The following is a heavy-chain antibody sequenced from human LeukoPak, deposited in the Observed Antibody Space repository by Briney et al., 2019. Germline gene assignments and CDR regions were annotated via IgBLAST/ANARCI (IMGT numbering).Heavy chain of an antibody. J-gene: IGHJ5*02. V-gene: IGHV3-74*01. CDR2: IKRDESTA. D-gene: IGHD4/OR15-4a*01. CDR1: GFTFSSSW. CDR3: VKSDYFDP. Sequence: PGGSLRLSCAASGFTFSSSWMNWVRQAPGKGLVWVARIKRDESTATYADSVGGRFRISRDNAKNTVYLQMNSLRAEDTAVYYCVKSDYFDPWGQGTLVIVSS.